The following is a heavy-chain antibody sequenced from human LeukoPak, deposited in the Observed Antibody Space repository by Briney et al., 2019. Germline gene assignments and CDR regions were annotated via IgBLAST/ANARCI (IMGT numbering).Heavy chain of an antibody. J-gene: IGHJ4*02. CDR1: GCSISSGSYH. V-gene: IGHV4-61*02. CDR2: IYTSGST. CDR3: ARLRDGYNGGGVDY. Sequence: SETLSLTCTVSGCSISSGSYHWSWIRQPAGKGLEWIGRIYTSGSTNYNPSLKSRVTISGDTSNNQFSLKLSSVTAAVTAVYYCARLRDGYNGGGVDYWGQGTLVTVSS. D-gene: IGHD5-24*01.